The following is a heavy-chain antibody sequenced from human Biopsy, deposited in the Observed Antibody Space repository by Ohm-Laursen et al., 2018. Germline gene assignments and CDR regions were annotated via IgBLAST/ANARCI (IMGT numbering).Heavy chain of an antibody. CDR3: ARDSGILNYGNFKYYHYYGMDV. CDR1: GDSVTKYY. CDR2: IYYSVMT. J-gene: IGHJ6*02. Sequence: SETLSLTYTVSGDSVTKYYWSWIRQPPGKGLERIGHIYYSVMTNYNPSLQSRVSISVDTSRNQVSLTLSSVTAADTAVYYCARDSGILNYGNFKYYHYYGMDVWGQGTKVTVSS. V-gene: IGHV4-59*02. D-gene: IGHD4-11*01.